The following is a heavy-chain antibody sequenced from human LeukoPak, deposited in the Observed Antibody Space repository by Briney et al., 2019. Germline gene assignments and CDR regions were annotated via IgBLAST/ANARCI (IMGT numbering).Heavy chain of an antibody. CDR1: GGSISSGGYY. CDR3: ARKVGASLYNWFDP. D-gene: IGHD1-26*01. V-gene: IGHV4-31*03. J-gene: IGHJ5*02. Sequence: SETLSLTCTVSGGSISSGGYYWSWIRQHPGKGLEWIGYIYYSGSTYYNPSLKSRVTISVDTSKNQFSLKLSSVTAADTAVYYCARKVGASLYNWFDPWGQGTLVTVSS. CDR2: IYYSGST.